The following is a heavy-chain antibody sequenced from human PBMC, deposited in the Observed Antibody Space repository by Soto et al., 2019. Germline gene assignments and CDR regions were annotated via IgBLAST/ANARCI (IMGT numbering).Heavy chain of an antibody. Sequence: QVQLVQSGAEVKKPGASVKVSCKASGYTFTSYDLNWVRQATGHGIEWMGWMNRNSGNTGYVQKFQGRVTMTRNTSISTANMELTSLRSEDTAVYYCACGRWYSSSSNGFDYWGQGTLVTVSS. D-gene: IGHD6-6*01. CDR3: ACGRWYSSSSNGFDY. CDR2: MNRNSGNT. V-gene: IGHV1-8*01. J-gene: IGHJ4*02. CDR1: GYTFTSYD.